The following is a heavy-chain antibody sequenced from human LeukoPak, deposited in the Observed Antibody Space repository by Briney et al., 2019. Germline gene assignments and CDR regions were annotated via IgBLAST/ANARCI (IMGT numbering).Heavy chain of an antibody. D-gene: IGHD3/OR15-3a*01. CDR1: GGSISSYY. Sequence: PSETLSLTCTVSGGSISSYYWSWIRQPAGKGLEWIGRIYSSGSTNFNPSLNSRVTMSVDTSKNQVSLKLSSVTAADTAVYYCARMDYYYYYYMDVWGKGTTVTVSS. V-gene: IGHV4-4*07. CDR2: IYSSGST. J-gene: IGHJ6*03. CDR3: ARMDYYYYYYMDV.